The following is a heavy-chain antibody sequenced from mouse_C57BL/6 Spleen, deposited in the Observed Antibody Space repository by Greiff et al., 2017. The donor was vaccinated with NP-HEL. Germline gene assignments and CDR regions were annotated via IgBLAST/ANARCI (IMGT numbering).Heavy chain of an antibody. CDR3: ARSNYGSSSYWYFDV. V-gene: IGHV1-82*01. CDR2: IYPGDGDT. D-gene: IGHD1-1*01. J-gene: IGHJ1*03. Sequence: VQLQQSGPELVKPGASVKISCKASGYAFSSSWMNWVKQRPGKGLEWIGRIYPGDGDTNYNGKFKGKATLTADKSSSTAYMQLSSLTSEDSAVYFCARSNYGSSSYWYFDVWGTGTTVTVSS. CDR1: GYAFSSSW.